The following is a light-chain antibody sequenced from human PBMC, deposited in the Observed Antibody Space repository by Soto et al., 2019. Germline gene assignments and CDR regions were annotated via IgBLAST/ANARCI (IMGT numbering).Light chain of an antibody. CDR2: KAS. V-gene: IGKV1-5*03. CDR3: QQYNDYPLT. J-gene: IGKJ4*01. CDR1: QRIRSA. Sequence: EIQMTQSPSTLSASVGDRVTITCRASQRIRSALAWYQHKPGIAPKILIYKASTLQSGVPSRFSGSGFGTELTLTISSLQPDDFATYYCQQYNDYPLTFGGGTNVEI.